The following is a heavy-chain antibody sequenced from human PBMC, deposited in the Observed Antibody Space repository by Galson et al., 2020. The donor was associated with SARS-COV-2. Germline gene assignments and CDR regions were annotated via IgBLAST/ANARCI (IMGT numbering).Heavy chain of an antibody. CDR3: AKDTRRHIGVVTSPPNRGN. Sequence: GSLRLSCAASGFTFSSYAMSWVRQAPGKGLEWVSAISGSGGSTYYADSVKGRFTISRDNSKTTLYLQMNSLRAEDTSVYYCAKDTRRHIGVVTSPPNRGNWGQGTLVTVSS. CDR2: ISGSGGST. D-gene: IGHD2-21*02. CDR1: GFTFSSYA. J-gene: IGHJ4*02. V-gene: IGHV3-23*01.